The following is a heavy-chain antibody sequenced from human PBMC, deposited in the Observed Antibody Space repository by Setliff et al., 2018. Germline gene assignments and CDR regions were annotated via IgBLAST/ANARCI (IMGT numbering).Heavy chain of an antibody. V-gene: IGHV1-69*06. Sequence: SVKVSCKASGDTFNIRAFTWVRQAPGQGLEWVGGIIPLLITPKYAQNFQGRVTITADTSTNTVYMELRSLRSDDTAVYFCVREYSGGGLTWGQGTMVTVSS. J-gene: IGHJ3*01. CDR2: IIPLLITP. CDR3: VREYSGGGLT. CDR1: GDTFNIRA. D-gene: IGHD1-26*01.